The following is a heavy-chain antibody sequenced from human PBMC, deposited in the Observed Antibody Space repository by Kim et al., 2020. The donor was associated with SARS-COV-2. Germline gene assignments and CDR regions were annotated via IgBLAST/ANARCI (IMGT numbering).Heavy chain of an antibody. J-gene: IGHJ4*02. CDR1: GYTFTGYY. D-gene: IGHD3-3*01. Sequence: ASVTVSCKASGYTFTGYYMHWVRQAPGQGLEWMGRINPNSGGTNYAQKFQGRVTMTRDTSISTAYMELSRLRSDDTAVYYCARIGSRIITIFGVGQPDYWGQGTLVTVSS. CDR2: INPNSGGT. CDR3: ARIGSRIITIFGVGQPDY. V-gene: IGHV1-2*06.